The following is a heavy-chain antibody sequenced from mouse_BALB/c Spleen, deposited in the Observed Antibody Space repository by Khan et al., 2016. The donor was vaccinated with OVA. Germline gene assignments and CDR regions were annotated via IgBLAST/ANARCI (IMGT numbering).Heavy chain of an antibody. CDR3: ARWATWFCDG. J-gene: IGHJ1*01. Sequence: EVQLQQSGPDLVKPGASVKISCKASGYSFTLYYMSWVKQSHGKSLEWIGRINPTTDNINYNQEFKGRAILTVDKSSNTAYMELRSLTSEDSAVYFCARWATWFCDGWGAGTTVTVSS. CDR2: INPTTDNI. D-gene: IGHD3-1*01. V-gene: IGHV1-26*01. CDR1: GYSFTLYY.